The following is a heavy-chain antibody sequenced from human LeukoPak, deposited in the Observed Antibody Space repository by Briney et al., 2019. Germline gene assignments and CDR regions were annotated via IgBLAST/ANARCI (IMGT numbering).Heavy chain of an antibody. CDR2: IKAGNGNT. V-gene: IGHV1-3*01. Sequence: GPLEGFCQGSGYTFTIYSLHLGGPAPRQRGGWMGWIKAGNGNTKYPQKFQGRVTITRDTSASTAYMELSSLRSEDTAVYYCARDNSYYDSSGYPEYFQHWGQGTLVTVSS. CDR1: GYTFTIYS. J-gene: IGHJ1*01. D-gene: IGHD3-22*01. CDR3: ARDNSYYDSSGYPEYFQH.